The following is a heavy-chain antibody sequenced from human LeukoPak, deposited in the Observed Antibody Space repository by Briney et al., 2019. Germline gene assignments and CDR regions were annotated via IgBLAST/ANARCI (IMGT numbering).Heavy chain of an antibody. CDR1: GGSISSYY. CDR3: ARGFLGVGATTNNDTFDI. V-gene: IGHV4-59*01. D-gene: IGHD1-26*01. Sequence: SETLSLTCTVTGGSISSYYWSWIRQPPGKGLEWIGYISYSGSTNYNPSLTSRVTISVDTSKNHFSLILSSVTAADTAVYYCARGFLGVGATTNNDTFDIWGQGTMVTVSS. J-gene: IGHJ3*02. CDR2: ISYSGST.